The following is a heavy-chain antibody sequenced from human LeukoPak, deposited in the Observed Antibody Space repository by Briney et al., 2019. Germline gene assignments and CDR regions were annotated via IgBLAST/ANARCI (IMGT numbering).Heavy chain of an antibody. CDR2: TYYSRNT. CDR1: GGSISSSGNF. CDR3: VRHEEEDGYNAKTLDY. J-gene: IGHJ4*02. Sequence: SETLSLTCTVSGGSISSSGNFWGWVRQPPGRGLEWIASTYYSRNTYYNPSLKSRVTIPVDTSKNQFSLKLSSVTAADTAVYYCVRHEEEDGYNAKTLDYWGQGTLVTVSS. D-gene: IGHD5-24*01. V-gene: IGHV4-39*01.